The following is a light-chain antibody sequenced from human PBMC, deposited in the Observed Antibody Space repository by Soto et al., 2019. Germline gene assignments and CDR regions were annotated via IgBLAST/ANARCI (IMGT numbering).Light chain of an antibody. V-gene: IGKV1-39*01. CDR1: QSISIY. CDR2: AAS. Sequence: DIQMTQSPSSLSASIGDGVTITCRASQSISIYLNWYQQKPGKAPKVLIYAASTLQSGVPSRFSGSGSGTDFTLTISNLQPEDFASYYCQQAYINPRTFGPGTKVDIK. J-gene: IGKJ1*01. CDR3: QQAYINPRT.